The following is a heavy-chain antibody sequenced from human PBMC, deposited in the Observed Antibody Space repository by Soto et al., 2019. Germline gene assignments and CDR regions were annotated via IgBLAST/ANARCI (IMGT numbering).Heavy chain of an antibody. D-gene: IGHD6-19*01. CDR1: GGSISSSSYY. CDR2: IYYSGST. CDR3: ARHPYSSGSHAWFDP. J-gene: IGHJ5*02. V-gene: IGHV4-39*01. Sequence: QLQLQESGPGLVKPSETLSLTCTVSGGSISSSSYYWGWIRQPPGKGLEWIGSIYYSGSTYYNPSLKSRVTISVDTSKNQFSLKLSSVTAADTAVYYCARHPYSSGSHAWFDPWGQGTLVTVSS.